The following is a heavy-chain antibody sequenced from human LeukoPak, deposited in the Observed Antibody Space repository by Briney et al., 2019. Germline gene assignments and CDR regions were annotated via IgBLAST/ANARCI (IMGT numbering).Heavy chain of an antibody. CDR2: ISESSSHT. V-gene: IGHV3-21*06. J-gene: IGHJ6*02. CDR3: ARDRAPRARIGGMDV. D-gene: IGHD5-12*01. CDR1: GFTFSSYA. Sequence: GGSLRLSCAASGFTFSSYAMSLVRQAPGKGLEWVSYISESSSHTYYAASVKGRFTISRDNAKNSLYLQMNSLRADDTGIYYCARDRAPRARIGGMDVWGQGTTVIVSS.